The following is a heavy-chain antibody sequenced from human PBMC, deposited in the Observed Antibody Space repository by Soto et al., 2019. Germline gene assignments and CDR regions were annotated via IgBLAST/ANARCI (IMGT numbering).Heavy chain of an antibody. Sequence: QVRLQESGPGLVKPSETLSLTCTVSGGSISSYYWSWIRQPPGKGLEWIGYMYNTGSTIYNPSLKRLVTIAVDTSKNQFSLKLNSVTAADTAVYYCARDLWGYCGADCYPLDVWGQGTTVTVSS. CDR2: MYNTGST. CDR1: GGSISSYY. D-gene: IGHD2-21*02. CDR3: ARDLWGYCGADCYPLDV. J-gene: IGHJ6*02. V-gene: IGHV4-59*01.